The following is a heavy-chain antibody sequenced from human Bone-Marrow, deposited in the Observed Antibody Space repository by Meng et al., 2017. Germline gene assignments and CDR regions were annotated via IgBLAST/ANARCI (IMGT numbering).Heavy chain of an antibody. D-gene: IGHD6-13*01. J-gene: IGHJ4*01. CDR3: ARDPSSPYSSSWYEYYFDY. V-gene: IGHV3-21*01. CDR2: ISSSSSYM. Sequence: GESLKISWAASGFTFSSYSMNWVRQAPGKGLEWVSSISSSSSYMYYADSVKGRFTISRDNAKNSLYLQMNSLRAEDTAVYYCARDPSSPYSSSWYEYYFDYWGQGTLVTVSS. CDR1: GFTFSSYS.